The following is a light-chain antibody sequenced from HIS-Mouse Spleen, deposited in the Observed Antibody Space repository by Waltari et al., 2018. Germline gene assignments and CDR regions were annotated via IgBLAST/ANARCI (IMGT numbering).Light chain of an antibody. CDR3: YSTDSSGNHRV. J-gene: IGLJ2*01. CDR2: EDS. Sequence: SYELTQPPSVSVSPGQTARITCSGDSLPKKYAYWYQQKSGQAPVLVIYEDSKRPSGIPERFSGSSSGTMATLTISGAQVEDEAAYYCYSTDSSGNHRVVGVGTKLTVL. V-gene: IGLV3-10*01. CDR1: SLPKKY.